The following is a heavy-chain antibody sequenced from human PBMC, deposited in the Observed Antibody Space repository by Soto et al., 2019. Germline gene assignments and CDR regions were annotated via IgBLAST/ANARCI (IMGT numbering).Heavy chain of an antibody. Sequence: SETLSLTCTVSGGSISSSSYYWGWIRQPPGKGLEWIGSIYYSGSTYHNPSLKSRVTISVDTSKNQFSLKLSSVTAADTAVYYCATQCSSVPFDYWGQGTLVTVSS. CDR2: IYYSGST. V-gene: IGHV4-39*01. CDR1: GGSISSSSYY. CDR3: ATQCSSVPFDY. J-gene: IGHJ4*02. D-gene: IGHD6-19*01.